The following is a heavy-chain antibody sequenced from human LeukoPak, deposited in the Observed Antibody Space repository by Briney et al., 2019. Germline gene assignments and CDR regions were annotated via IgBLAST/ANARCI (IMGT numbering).Heavy chain of an antibody. J-gene: IGHJ3*02. CDR2: ISGSGGST. D-gene: IGHD3-10*01. CDR3: AKLMVRGVALVGAFDI. Sequence: GGSLRLSCAASGFTFSSYGMSWVRQAPGKGLEWVSAISGSGGSTYYADSVKGRFTISRDNSKNTLYLQMNSLRAEDTAVYYCAKLMVRGVALVGAFDIWGQGTMVTVSS. V-gene: IGHV3-23*01. CDR1: GFTFSSYG.